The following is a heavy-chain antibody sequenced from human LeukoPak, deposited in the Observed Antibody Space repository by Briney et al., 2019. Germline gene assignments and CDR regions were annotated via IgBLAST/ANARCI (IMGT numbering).Heavy chain of an antibody. Sequence: GGSLRLSCAASEFTFSNYWMSWVRQAPGKGLEWVANIKADGSGTSYVDSVKGRFTISRDNAKNSLDLQMNSLRAEDTAVYYCARLVNRAFDVWAKGQWSSSLQ. D-gene: IGHD3-9*01. CDR1: EFTFSNYW. CDR3: ARLVNRAFDV. J-gene: IGHJ3*01. CDR2: IKADGSGT. V-gene: IGHV3-7*05.